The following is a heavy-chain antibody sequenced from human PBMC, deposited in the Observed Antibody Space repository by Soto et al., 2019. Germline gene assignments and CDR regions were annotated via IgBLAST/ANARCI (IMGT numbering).Heavy chain of an antibody. CDR3: AYNWNDDSYYYYMDV. CDR1: GGSFSGYY. Sequence: QVQLQQWGAGLLKPSETLSLTCAVYGGSFSGYYWSWIRQPPGKGLEWIGEINHSGSTNYNPSLKSRVTISVDTSKTQFSLKLSSVTAADTAVYYCAYNWNDDSYYYYMDVWGKGTTVTVSS. V-gene: IGHV4-34*01. J-gene: IGHJ6*03. CDR2: INHSGST. D-gene: IGHD1-20*01.